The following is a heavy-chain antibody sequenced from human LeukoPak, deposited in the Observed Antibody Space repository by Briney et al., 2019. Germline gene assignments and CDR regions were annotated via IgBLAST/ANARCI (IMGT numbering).Heavy chain of an antibody. Sequence: SETLSLTCTVSGGSISSSTYYWGWIRQPPGKGLEWIGSIYYSGSTYYNPSLKSRVTMSVDTSKNQFSLKLSSVTAADTAVYYCARDAIVRSNHDAFDIWGQGTMVTVSS. J-gene: IGHJ3*02. D-gene: IGHD2/OR15-2a*01. V-gene: IGHV4-39*07. CDR3: ARDAIVRSNHDAFDI. CDR2: IYYSGST. CDR1: GGSISSSTYY.